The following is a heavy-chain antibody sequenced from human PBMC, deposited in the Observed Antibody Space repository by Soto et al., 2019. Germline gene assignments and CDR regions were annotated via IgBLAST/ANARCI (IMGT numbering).Heavy chain of an antibody. CDR3: TRDPEALDY. V-gene: IGHV3-48*01. Sequence: EVQLVESGGDLVQPGGSLRLSCAASGLTFSTYSMNWVRQAPGKGLEWVAYVSRGSPTMHYADSVKGRFTISRDNAKNSLYLQMNSLKADDTAVYYCTRDPEALDYWRQGTLVTVSS. J-gene: IGHJ4*02. CDR1: GLTFSTYS. CDR2: VSRGSPTM.